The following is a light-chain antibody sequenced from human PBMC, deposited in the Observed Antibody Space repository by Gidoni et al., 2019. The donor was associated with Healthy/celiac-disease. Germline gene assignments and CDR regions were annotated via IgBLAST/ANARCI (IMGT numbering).Light chain of an antibody. CDR2: GAS. Sequence: EIVMTQSPATLSASPGERATLSCRASQSVSSNLAWYQQKPGQAPRLLIYGASTRATGIPARFSGSGSGTEFTPTISSLQSEDFAVYYCQQYNNWPYTFGQGTKLEIK. J-gene: IGKJ2*01. CDR1: QSVSSN. V-gene: IGKV3-15*01. CDR3: QQYNNWPYT.